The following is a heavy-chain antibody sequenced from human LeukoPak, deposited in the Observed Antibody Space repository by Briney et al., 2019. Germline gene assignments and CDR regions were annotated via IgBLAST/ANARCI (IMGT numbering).Heavy chain of an antibody. Sequence: PSETLSLTCTVSGGSISSYYWSWIRQPPGKGLVWIGYIYYSGSTNYNPSLKSRVTISVDTSKNQFSLKLSSVTAADTAVYYCARGASGWYGIESQDYWGQGTLVTVSS. D-gene: IGHD6-19*01. V-gene: IGHV4-59*01. J-gene: IGHJ4*02. CDR1: GGSISSYY. CDR3: ARGASGWYGIESQDY. CDR2: IYYSGST.